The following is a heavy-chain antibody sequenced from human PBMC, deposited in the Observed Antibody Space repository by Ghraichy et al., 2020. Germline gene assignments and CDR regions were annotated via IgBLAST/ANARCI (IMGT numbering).Heavy chain of an antibody. CDR1: GGSFSGYY. Sequence: SQTLSLTCAVYGGSFSGYYWSWIRQPPGKGLEWIGEINHSGSTNYNPSLKSRVTISVDTSKNQFSLKLSSVTAADTAVYYCARGIAAASPIDYWGQGTLVTVSS. D-gene: IGHD6-13*01. CDR3: ARGIAAASPIDY. V-gene: IGHV4-34*01. J-gene: IGHJ4*02. CDR2: INHSGST.